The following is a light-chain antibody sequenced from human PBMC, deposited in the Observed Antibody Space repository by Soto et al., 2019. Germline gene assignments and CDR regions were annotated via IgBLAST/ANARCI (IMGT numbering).Light chain of an antibody. CDR2: SAS. V-gene: IGKV1-39*01. CDR1: QSISTY. J-gene: IGKJ1*01. CDR3: QQYNSYSPT. Sequence: DIHMTQSPSSLSASVGDRVTITCRASQSISTYLNWYQQKPGRAPSLLIYSASTLQSGVPSRFSGSGSGTDFTLTISSLQPEDFATYFCQQYNSYSPTFGQGTKV.